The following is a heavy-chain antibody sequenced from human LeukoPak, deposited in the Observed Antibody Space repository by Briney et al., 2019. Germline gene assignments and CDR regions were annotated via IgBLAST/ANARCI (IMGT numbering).Heavy chain of an antibody. J-gene: IGHJ4*02. CDR1: RNIFTGYF. CDR2: INPKNGGT. Sequence: ASVKVSCKASRNIFTGYFIHWVRQAPGQGLEWMGWINPKNGGTNPAEKFQGRVTMTRDTSLSTAFMELTGLTSDDTSVYFCAREPPYTGHCDITTCDVSRFDLWGQGTLVTVSS. CDR3: AREPPYTGHCDITTCDVSRFDL. V-gene: IGHV1-2*02. D-gene: IGHD2-2*01.